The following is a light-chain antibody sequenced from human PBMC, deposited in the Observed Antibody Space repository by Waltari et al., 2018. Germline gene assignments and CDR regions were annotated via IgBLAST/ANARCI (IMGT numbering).Light chain of an antibody. CDR2: DDS. V-gene: IGLV3-21*03. CDR1: NIGSKS. Sequence: SYVLTQPPSVSVAPRKTARITCGGKNIGSKSVHWYQQKPGQAPVLVVYDDSDRPSGIPGRFSGSNSGNTATLTISRVEAGDEADYYCQVWDDSSDHVVFGGGTKLTVL. J-gene: IGLJ2*01. CDR3: QVWDDSSDHVV.